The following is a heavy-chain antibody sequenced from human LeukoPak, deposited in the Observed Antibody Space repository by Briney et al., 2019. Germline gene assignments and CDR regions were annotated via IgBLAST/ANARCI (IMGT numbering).Heavy chain of an antibody. Sequence: GGSLRLSCAASGFTFSSYGMHWVRQAPGKGLEWVAVIWYDGSNKYYADSVKGRFTISRDNSKNTLYLQMNSLRAEDTAVYYCARDLHYYDSSGWLGYWGQGTLVTVSS. CDR1: GFTFSSYG. CDR3: ARDLHYYDSSGWLGY. D-gene: IGHD3-22*01. CDR2: IWYDGSNK. J-gene: IGHJ4*02. V-gene: IGHV3-33*01.